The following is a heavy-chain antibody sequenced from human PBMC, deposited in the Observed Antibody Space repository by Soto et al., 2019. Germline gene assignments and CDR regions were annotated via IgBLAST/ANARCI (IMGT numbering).Heavy chain of an antibody. V-gene: IGHV4-61*01. D-gene: IGHD1-1*01. Sequence: SAPRSLTCTVSGGSVSSGSNYWSWIRQPPGKGLEWIGYIYYSGCTNYNPSLKSRVTISVDTSKNQFALKLSSVTAADTAVYYGGRDGTKTVRDWFDPWGQGMSVTVS. CDR3: GRDGTKTVRDWFDP. J-gene: IGHJ5*02. CDR2: IYYSGCT. CDR1: GGSVSSGSNY.